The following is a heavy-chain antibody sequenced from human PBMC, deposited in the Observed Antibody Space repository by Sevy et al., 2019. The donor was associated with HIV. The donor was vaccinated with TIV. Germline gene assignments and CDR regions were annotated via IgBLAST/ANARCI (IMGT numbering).Heavy chain of an antibody. CDR2: IYQSGRT. D-gene: IGHD2-15*01. J-gene: IGHJ4*02. V-gene: IGHV4-30-2*01. CDR3: ARGRAPLNPQGYCSGGSCFPDY. CDR1: GGSISSGDYS. Sequence: SETLSLTCAVSGGSISSGDYSWSWIRQPPGKGLEWIGYIYQSGRTYYNPSLKSRVTISVDRSRNQFSLKLNSVTAADTAVYYCARGRAPLNPQGYCSGGSCFPDYWGLGTLVTVSS.